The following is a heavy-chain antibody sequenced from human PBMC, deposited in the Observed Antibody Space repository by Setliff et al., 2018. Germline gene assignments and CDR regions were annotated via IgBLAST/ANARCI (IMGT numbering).Heavy chain of an antibody. V-gene: IGHV1-2*02. CDR3: ARSRIAVARDLDN. D-gene: IGHD6-19*01. CDR1: GYTFTGYY. CDR2: INPNSGGT. Sequence: ASVKVSCKASGYTFTGYYMYWVRQAPGQGLEWMGWINPNSGGTNYAQKFQGRVTMTRDTSISTAYMELSRLRSDDTAVYYCARSRIAVARDLDNWGQGTLGTVSS. J-gene: IGHJ4*02.